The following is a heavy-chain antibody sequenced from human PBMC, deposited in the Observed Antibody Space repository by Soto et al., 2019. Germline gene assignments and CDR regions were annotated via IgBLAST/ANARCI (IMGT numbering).Heavy chain of an antibody. V-gene: IGHV1-18*01. J-gene: IGHJ4*02. CDR1: GYTFTSYG. Sequence: QVQLVQSGAEVKKPGASVKVSCKASGYTFTSYGISWVRQAPGQGLEWMGWISAYNDNANYVQRLQGRVTMTTDTSTSTAYMELRRLRSDDTAVYYCARGLLDYYDSSGYSFDYWGQGTLVTVSS. D-gene: IGHD3-22*01. CDR2: ISAYNDNA. CDR3: ARGLLDYYDSSGYSFDY.